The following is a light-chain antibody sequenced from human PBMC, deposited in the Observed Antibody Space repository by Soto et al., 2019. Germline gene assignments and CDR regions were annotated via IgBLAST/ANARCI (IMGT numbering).Light chain of an antibody. V-gene: IGKV1-9*01. J-gene: IGKJ4*01. Sequence: DIQLTHSPSFLSASVGDRVTITSRASQGTTSYLAWYQQKPGKAPKLLIYVTSTLQSGDPSRFSGSGSGTEFTLTISSLQPEDFATYYCQQLNSYPHTFDGGTKVEIK. CDR3: QQLNSYPHT. CDR1: QGTTSY. CDR2: VTS.